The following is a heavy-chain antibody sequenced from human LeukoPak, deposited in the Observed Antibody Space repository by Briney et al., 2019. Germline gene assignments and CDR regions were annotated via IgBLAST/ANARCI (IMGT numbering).Heavy chain of an antibody. V-gene: IGHV4-30-4*08. CDR2: IYYSGST. D-gene: IGHD4-17*01. CDR3: ARARFHDYGDYGLRRRTAGWFDP. CDR1: GGSISDYY. J-gene: IGHJ5*02. Sequence: SESLSLTCTVSGGSISDYYWSWSRQPPGKGLEWIGYIYYSGSTYYNPSLKSRVTISVDTSKNQFSLKLSSVTAADTAVYYCARARFHDYGDYGLRRRTAGWFDPWGQGTLVAVSS.